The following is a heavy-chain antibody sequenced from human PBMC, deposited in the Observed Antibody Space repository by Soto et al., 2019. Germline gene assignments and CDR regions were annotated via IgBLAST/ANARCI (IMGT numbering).Heavy chain of an antibody. CDR1: GFTFSTFW. CDR3: AAYNSSRHAAFDI. CDR2: IYHAANKK. D-gene: IGHD6-6*01. V-gene: IGHV3-7*01. J-gene: IGHJ3*02. Sequence: PGGSLRLPCEVSGFTFSTFWMSWVRQAPGKGLAWLANIYHAANKKYYAYSVKGRFTISGDSAKNSLFFILDSLRAEDTAAYYCAAYNSSRHAAFDIWGQGTLVTVSS.